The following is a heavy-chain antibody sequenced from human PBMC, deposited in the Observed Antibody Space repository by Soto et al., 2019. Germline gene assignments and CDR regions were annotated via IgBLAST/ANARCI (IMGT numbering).Heavy chain of an antibody. CDR1: GGSFSGYY. Sequence: SETLSLTCVVYGGSFSGYYWSWIRQPPGKGLEWIGEINHSGSTNYNPSLKSRVTISVDTSKNQFSLKLSSVTAADTAVYYCARGTTVTSIYYYYYMEVWGKGTTVTVSS. CDR3: ARGTTVTSIYYYYYMEV. CDR2: INHSGST. V-gene: IGHV4-34*01. J-gene: IGHJ6*03. D-gene: IGHD4-4*01.